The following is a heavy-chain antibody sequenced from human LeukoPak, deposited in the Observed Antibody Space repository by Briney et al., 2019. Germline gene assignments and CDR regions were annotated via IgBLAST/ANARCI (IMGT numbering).Heavy chain of an antibody. CDR3: ARGGQYDDFDY. V-gene: IGHV4-59*01. J-gene: IGHJ4*02. CDR1: GASISSFF. CDR2: IFYTGNT. D-gene: IGHD3-16*01. Sequence: SETLSLTCTVSGASISSFFWSWIRQPPGKGLEWVGYIFYTGNTKFNPSLESRVTISLDTSKKQFSLKLSSVTAADTAVYYCARGGQYDDFDYWGQGTLVTVSS.